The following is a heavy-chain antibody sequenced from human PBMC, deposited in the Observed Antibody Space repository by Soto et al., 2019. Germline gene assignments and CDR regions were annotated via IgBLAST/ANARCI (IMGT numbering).Heavy chain of an antibody. D-gene: IGHD6-19*01. CDR1: GGSISSYY. J-gene: IGHJ4*02. CDR3: ARIIAVSGMRGYYFDY. Sequence: SDTLSPTCTVSGGSISSYYWSWIRQPPGKGLEWIGYIYYSGSTNYNPSLKSRVTISVDTSKNQFSLKLSSVTAADTAVYYCARIIAVSGMRGYYFDYWGQGTLVTVSS. V-gene: IGHV4-59*01. CDR2: IYYSGST.